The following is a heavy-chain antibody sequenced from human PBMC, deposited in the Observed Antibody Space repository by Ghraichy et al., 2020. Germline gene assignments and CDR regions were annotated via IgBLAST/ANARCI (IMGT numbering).Heavy chain of an antibody. CDR3: ARGWGRFDY. CDR2: IKYDGSAE. J-gene: IGHJ4*02. CDR1: GFAYSSYW. D-gene: IGHD2-21*02. Sequence: SLNISCAASGFAYSSYWMNWVRQAPGKGLEWVAYIKYDGSAEYYVDSVKGRFGISRDNAKNSLFLQMNSLRAEDTAVYYCARGWGRFDYWGQGTLVTVSS. V-gene: IGHV3-7*01.